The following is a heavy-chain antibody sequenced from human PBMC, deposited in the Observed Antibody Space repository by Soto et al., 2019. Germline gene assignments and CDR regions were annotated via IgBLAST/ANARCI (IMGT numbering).Heavy chain of an antibody. V-gene: IGHV4-38-2*01. J-gene: IGHJ6*02. Sequence: PSETLSLTCAVSGYSISSGYYWGWIRQPPGKGLEWIGSIYHSGSTYYNPSLKSRVTISVDTSKNQFSLKLSSVTAAETAVYYCPTDTAPTLPLAARGGAPLYYYYYGMEVWGQGT. CDR3: PTDTAPTLPLAARGGAPLYYYYYGMEV. D-gene: IGHD6-6*01. CDR1: GYSISSGYY. CDR2: IYHSGST.